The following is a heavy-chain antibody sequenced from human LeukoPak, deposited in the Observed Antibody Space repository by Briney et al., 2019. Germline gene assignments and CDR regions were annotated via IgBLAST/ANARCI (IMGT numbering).Heavy chain of an antibody. CDR3: ARIIPFYSSSWYYYYYMDV. CDR2: IYYSGST. J-gene: IGHJ6*03. CDR1: GGSISSSSYY. Sequence: SETLSLTCTVSGGSISSSSYYWGWIRQPPGKGLAWIGSIYYSGSTYYNPSLKSRVTISVDTSKNQFSLKLSSVTAADTAVYYCARIIPFYSSSWYYYYYMDVWGKGTTVTVSS. V-gene: IGHV4-39*07. D-gene: IGHD6-13*01.